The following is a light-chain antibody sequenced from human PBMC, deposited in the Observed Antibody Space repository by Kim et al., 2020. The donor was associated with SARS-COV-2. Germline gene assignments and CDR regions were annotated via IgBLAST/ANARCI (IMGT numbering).Light chain of an antibody. CDR2: GKN. J-gene: IGLJ2*01. CDR3: NSRDSNENVF. Sequence: SSELTQDPAVSVALEQTVRLTCQGDSLRSYYATWYQQKPGQAPILVIYGKNNRPSGIPDRFSGSSSGNTASLTITGTQAGDEADYYCNSRDSNENVFFGGGTQLTVL. V-gene: IGLV3-19*01. CDR1: SLRSYY.